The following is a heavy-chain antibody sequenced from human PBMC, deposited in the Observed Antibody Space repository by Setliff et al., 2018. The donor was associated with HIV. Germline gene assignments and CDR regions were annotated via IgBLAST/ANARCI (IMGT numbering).Heavy chain of an antibody. Sequence: PSETLSLTCSVSGVSTSSSTYYWGWIRQPPGKGLEWIGYIFYTGSTYYNPSLKSRVTISVDTSKNHFSLRLSHVTAADTAMYYCARGSHGTSWTDYWGQGTLVTVSS. D-gene: IGHD6-13*01. CDR2: IFYTGST. CDR3: ARGSHGTSWTDY. CDR1: GVSTSSSTYY. V-gene: IGHV4-39*07. J-gene: IGHJ4*02.